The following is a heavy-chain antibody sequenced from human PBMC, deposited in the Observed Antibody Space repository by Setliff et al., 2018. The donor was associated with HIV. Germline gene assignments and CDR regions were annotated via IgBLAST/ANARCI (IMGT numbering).Heavy chain of an antibody. Sequence: GSLRLSCAASGFIFSSYAMSWVRQAPGKGLEWVSVISGGGTSAYYADSVKGRFTISRDNSKNTVYLQMNSLRAEDTAVYYCAKDRNPPITMIVVAAPDYWGQGTLVTVSS. CDR2: ISGGGTSA. CDR1: GFIFSSYA. V-gene: IGHV3-23*01. J-gene: IGHJ4*02. CDR3: AKDRNPPITMIVVAAPDY. D-gene: IGHD3-22*01.